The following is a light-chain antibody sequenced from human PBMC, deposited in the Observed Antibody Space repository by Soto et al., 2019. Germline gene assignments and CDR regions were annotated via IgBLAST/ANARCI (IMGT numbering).Light chain of an antibody. Sequence: DIQMTQSPSTLSASVGDRVTITCLASQSISSWLAWYQQKPGKAPKRLIYKASSLESGVPSRFSGSGSGTEFTLTFSSLQHDDFATYYCQQYNSYSWTFGQGTKVEIK. CDR1: QSISSW. V-gene: IGKV1-5*03. J-gene: IGKJ1*01. CDR3: QQYNSYSWT. CDR2: KAS.